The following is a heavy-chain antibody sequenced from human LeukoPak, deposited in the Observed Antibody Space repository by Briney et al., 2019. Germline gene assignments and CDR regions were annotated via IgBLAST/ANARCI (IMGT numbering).Heavy chain of an antibody. V-gene: IGHV4-34*01. J-gene: IGHJ3*02. CDR3: ARRPYGGNSRDAFDI. CDR1: GFTFNDYY. D-gene: IGHD4-23*01. CDR2: INHSGST. Sequence: LRLSCAASGFTFNDYYMSWIRQPPGKGLEWIGEINHSGSTYYNPSLKSRVTISVDRSKNQFSLKLSSVTAADTAVYYCARRPYGGNSRDAFDIWGQGTMVTVSS.